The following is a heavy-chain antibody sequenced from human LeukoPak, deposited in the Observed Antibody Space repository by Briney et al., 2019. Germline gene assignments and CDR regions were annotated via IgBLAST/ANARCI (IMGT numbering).Heavy chain of an antibody. Sequence: GGSLRLSCAASGFTFSSYAMSWVRQAPGKGLEWVSVIYSGGSTYYADSVKGRFTISRDNSKNTLYLQMNSLRAEDTAVYYCAREGHSSSWYYWGQGTLVTVSS. CDR2: IYSGGST. D-gene: IGHD6-13*01. V-gene: IGHV3-53*01. J-gene: IGHJ4*02. CDR3: AREGHSSSWYY. CDR1: GFTFSSYA.